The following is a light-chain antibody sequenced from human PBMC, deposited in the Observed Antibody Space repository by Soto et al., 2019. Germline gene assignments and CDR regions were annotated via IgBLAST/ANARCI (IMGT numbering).Light chain of an antibody. J-gene: IGKJ2*01. CDR1: QSVSSD. CDR3: QQYKLWYT. Sequence: EIVMTQSPATLSVSPGERATLSCRASQSVSSDLAWYQQKPGQAPRLLIYDTSTRAAGTPARFSGSGSGTEFTLTISSLQSEDFAVYYCQQYKLWYTFGRGTKLEIK. CDR2: DTS. V-gene: IGKV3-15*01.